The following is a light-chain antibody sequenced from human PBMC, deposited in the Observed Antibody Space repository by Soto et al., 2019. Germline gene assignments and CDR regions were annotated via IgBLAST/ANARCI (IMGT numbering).Light chain of an antibody. Sequence: QSALTQPASVSGSPGQSITISCTGTSSDVGGYDFVSWYQLHPSKAPKLMVFEVNNRPSGVSYRFSGSTCGNTAPLTISGLQAEEEDDYFCSSYSSSTAYLFGSGTKLTVL. J-gene: IGLJ1*01. CDR3: SSYSSSTAYL. V-gene: IGLV2-14*01. CDR2: EVN. CDR1: SSDVGGYDF.